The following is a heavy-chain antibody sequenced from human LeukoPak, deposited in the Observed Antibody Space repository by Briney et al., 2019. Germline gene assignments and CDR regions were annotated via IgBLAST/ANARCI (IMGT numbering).Heavy chain of an antibody. CDR2: IYTSGST. V-gene: IGHV4-4*07. D-gene: IGHD3-22*01. Sequence: SETLSLTCTVSGGSISSYYWSWIRQPAGKGLEWIGRIYTSGSTNYNPSLKSRVTMSVDTSKNQFSLKLSSVTAADTAVYYRVPYYYDSSGYYYAPGWGQGTLVTVSS. CDR3: VPYYYDSSGYYYAPG. CDR1: GGSISSYY. J-gene: IGHJ4*02.